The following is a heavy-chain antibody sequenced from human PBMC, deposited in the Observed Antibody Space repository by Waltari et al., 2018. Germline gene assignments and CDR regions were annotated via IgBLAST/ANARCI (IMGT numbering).Heavy chain of an antibody. CDR3: ARGYCSGGSCYSGWAEYFQH. Sequence: QVQLVQSGAEVKKPGSSVKVSCKASGGTFSSYAISWVRQAPGQGLEWMGGISPIFGTANYAQKVQGRVTITADKSTSTDYMELSSLRSEDTAVYYCARGYCSGGSCYSGWAEYFQHWGQGTLVTVSS. J-gene: IGHJ1*01. D-gene: IGHD2-15*01. V-gene: IGHV1-69*14. CDR2: ISPIFGTA. CDR1: GGTFSSYA.